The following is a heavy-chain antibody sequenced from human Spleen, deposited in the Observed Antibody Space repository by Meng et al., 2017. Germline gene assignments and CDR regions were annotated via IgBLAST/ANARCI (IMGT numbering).Heavy chain of an antibody. D-gene: IGHD6-13*01. CDR2: ISYDGSNK. V-gene: IGHV3-30*19. CDR1: GFTFSRKG. J-gene: IGHJ4*02. Sequence: QVQLVESGGGVVQPGRSLRLSCAASGFTFSRKGMHWVRQAPGKGLEWVAVISYDGSNKYYADSVKGRFTISRDNSKNTLYLQMNSLRAEDTAVYYCAAAAGPGDYWGQGTLVTVSS. CDR3: AAAAGPGDY.